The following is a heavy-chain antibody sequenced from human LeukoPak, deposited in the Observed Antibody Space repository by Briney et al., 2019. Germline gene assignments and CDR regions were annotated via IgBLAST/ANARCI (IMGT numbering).Heavy chain of an antibody. J-gene: IGHJ3*02. CDR2: ISGSGGST. Sequence: GGSLRLSCAASGFTFSSYAMSWVRQAPGKGLEWVSAISGSGGSTYYTDSVKGRFTISRDNSKNTLYLQMNSLRAEDTAVYYCAKDLGYCSGGSCYEGAFDIWGQGTMVTVSS. V-gene: IGHV3-23*01. CDR1: GFTFSSYA. D-gene: IGHD2-15*01. CDR3: AKDLGYCSGGSCYEGAFDI.